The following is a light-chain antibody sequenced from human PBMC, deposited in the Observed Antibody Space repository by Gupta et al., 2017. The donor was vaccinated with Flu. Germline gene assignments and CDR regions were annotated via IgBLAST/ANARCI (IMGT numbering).Light chain of an antibody. CDR2: GAS. Sequence: RATLSVSPGERATLSCRASQSVNSYLAWYQQKPGQAPRLLIYGASTRATGIPARFSGSGSGTEFTLTISSLQSEDFAVYYCQQYEGWPYTFGQGTKLEIK. CDR1: QSVNSY. J-gene: IGKJ2*01. CDR3: QQYEGWPYT. V-gene: IGKV3-15*01.